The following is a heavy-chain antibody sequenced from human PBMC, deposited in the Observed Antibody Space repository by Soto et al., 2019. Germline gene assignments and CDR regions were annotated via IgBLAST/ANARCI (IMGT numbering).Heavy chain of an antibody. CDR3: AHGGYSYVSFGI. V-gene: IGHV2-5*02. D-gene: IGHD5-18*01. Sequence: QITLKEAGPTVVKPTQTLTLTCTFSGSSLSTSGVGVGWIRQPPGKALEWPALIYWDHDKRYSPSLKSRLNTTKDPSQNPVVLTMTHMDPVDTVTYSCAHGGYSYVSFGILGQGTMLTFSS. CDR1: GSSLSTSGVG. J-gene: IGHJ3*02. CDR2: IYWDHDK.